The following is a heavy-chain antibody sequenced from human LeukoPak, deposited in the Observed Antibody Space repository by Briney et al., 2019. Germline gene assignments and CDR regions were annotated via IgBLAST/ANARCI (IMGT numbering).Heavy chain of an antibody. Sequence: GGSLRLSCAASGFTFSSYWMNWARQAPGKGLEWVASINHNGNVNYYVDSVKGRFTISRDNAKNSLYLQMSNLRAEGTAVYFCARGGGLDVWGQGATVAVSS. V-gene: IGHV3-7*03. J-gene: IGHJ6*02. CDR1: GFTFSSYW. CDR3: ARGGGLDV. CDR2: INHNGNVN. D-gene: IGHD3-16*01.